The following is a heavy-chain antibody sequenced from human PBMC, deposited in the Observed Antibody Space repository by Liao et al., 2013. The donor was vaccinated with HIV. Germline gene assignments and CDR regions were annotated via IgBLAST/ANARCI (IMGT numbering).Heavy chain of an antibody. D-gene: IGHD3-22*01. J-gene: IGHJ3*02. Sequence: QVQLQQWGAGLLKPSQTLSLTCTVSGGSISSGDYYWSWIRQPPGKGLEWIGRIYTSGSTNYNPSLKSRVTISVDTSKNQFSLKLSSVTAADTAVYYCARETSYYDSSGYGIWGQGTMVTVSS. CDR3: ARETSYYDSSGYGI. CDR2: IYTSGST. CDR1: GGSISSGDYY. V-gene: IGHV4-61*02.